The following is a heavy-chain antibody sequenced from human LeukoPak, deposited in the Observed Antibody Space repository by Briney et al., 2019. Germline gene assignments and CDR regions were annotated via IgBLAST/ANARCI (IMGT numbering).Heavy chain of an antibody. CDR1: GFTFTSYA. Sequence: GESLRLSCAASGFTFTSYAMSWVRQAPGKGLEWVSVLTGDGNTYYADSVKGRFTNSRDDSKNTLFLQMNSLRAEDTAVYFCAKVKWKLIGYFDYWGQGTLVTVSS. J-gene: IGHJ4*02. V-gene: IGHV3-23*01. CDR3: AKVKWKLIGYFDY. D-gene: IGHD1-20*01. CDR2: LTGDGNT.